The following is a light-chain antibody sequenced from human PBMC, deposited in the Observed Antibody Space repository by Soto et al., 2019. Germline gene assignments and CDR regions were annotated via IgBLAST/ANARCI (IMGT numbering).Light chain of an antibody. J-gene: IGLJ2*01. CDR1: SSDIGAYNY. CDR2: SNN. Sequence: QSVLTQPASVSGSPGQSITISCTGSSSDIGAYNYVSWFQQYPGKAPKLLMHSNNLRPSGVPERISGSKSGTSASLAISGLRSEDEAVYYCASWDDRLGAVIFGGGTKVTVL. CDR3: ASWDDRLGAVI. V-gene: IGLV1-47*02.